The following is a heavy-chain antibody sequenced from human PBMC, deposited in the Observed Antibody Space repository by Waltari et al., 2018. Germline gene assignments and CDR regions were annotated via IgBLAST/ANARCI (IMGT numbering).Heavy chain of an antibody. CDR1: GFTLSEFY. D-gene: IGHD1-1*01. J-gene: IGHJ4*02. CDR2: ISGTGESM. V-gene: IGHV3-11*01. CDR3: ARGYFY. Sequence: QVQLVESGGGLVKPGGSLRLSCEASGFTLSEFYMSWFRQAPGKGLEWVSFISGTGESMYYADSVKGRFNIARDNAKNALFLQMNSLSVEDTATYYCARGYFYWGQGALVTVSS.